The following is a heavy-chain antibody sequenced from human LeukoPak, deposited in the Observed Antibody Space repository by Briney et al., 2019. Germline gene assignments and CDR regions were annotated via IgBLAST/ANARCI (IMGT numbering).Heavy chain of an antibody. D-gene: IGHD3-22*01. Sequence: KPSETLSLTCTVSGGSISSYYWSWIRQPPGKGLEWIGYIYYSGSTNYSPSLKSRVTISVDTSKNQFSLKLSSVTAADTAVYYCARGSAYYYDSSGPLLDYWGQGTLVTVSS. V-gene: IGHV4-59*01. CDR1: GGSISSYY. CDR2: IYYSGST. CDR3: ARGSAYYYDSSGPLLDY. J-gene: IGHJ4*02.